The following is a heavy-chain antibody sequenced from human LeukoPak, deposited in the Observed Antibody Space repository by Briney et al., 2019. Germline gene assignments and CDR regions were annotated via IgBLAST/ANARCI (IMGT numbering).Heavy chain of an antibody. CDR2: IKQDGSEK. Sequence: PGGSLRLSCAASGFTLSSYWMSWVRQAPGKGLEWVANIKQDGSEKYYVDSVKGRFTISRDNAKNSLYLQMNSLRAEDTAVYYCAREKDFWSGVFDIWGQGTMVTVSS. CDR3: AREKDFWSGVFDI. J-gene: IGHJ3*02. D-gene: IGHD3-3*01. V-gene: IGHV3-7*01. CDR1: GFTLSSYW.